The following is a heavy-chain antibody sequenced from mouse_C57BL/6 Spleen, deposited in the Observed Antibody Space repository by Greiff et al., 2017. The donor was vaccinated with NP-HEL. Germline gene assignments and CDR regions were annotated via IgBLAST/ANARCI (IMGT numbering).Heavy chain of an antibody. V-gene: IGHV2-2*01. CDR2: IWSGGST. Sequence: VQLVESGPGLVQPSQSLSITCTVSGFSLTSYGVHWVRQSPGKGLEWLGVIWSGGSTDYNAAFISRLSISKDNSKSQVFFKMNSLQADDTAIYYCARNKATVVPGFAYWGQGTLVTVSA. D-gene: IGHD1-1*01. J-gene: IGHJ3*01. CDR1: GFSLTSYG. CDR3: ARNKATVVPGFAY.